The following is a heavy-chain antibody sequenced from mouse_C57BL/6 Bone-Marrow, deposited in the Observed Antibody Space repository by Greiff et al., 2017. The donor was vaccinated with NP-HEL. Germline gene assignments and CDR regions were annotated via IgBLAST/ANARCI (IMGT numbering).Heavy chain of an antibody. J-gene: IGHJ3*01. CDR2: IDPSDSYT. Sequence: VQLQQPGAEFVKPGASVKLSCKASGYTFTSYWMQWVKQRPGQGLEWIGEIDPSDSYTNYNQKFKGKATLTVDTSSSTAYMQLSSLTSEDSAVYYCAWDYDAYGGRGTLVTVTA. CDR3: AWDYDAY. CDR1: GYTFTSYW. D-gene: IGHD2-4*01. V-gene: IGHV1-50*01.